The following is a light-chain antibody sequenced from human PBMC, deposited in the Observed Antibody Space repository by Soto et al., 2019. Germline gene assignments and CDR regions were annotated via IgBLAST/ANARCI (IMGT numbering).Light chain of an antibody. Sequence: EIVLTQSPATLSLSPGERATLSFRASESVDFHLAWYQQKPGQAPRLLIYGASVRATGTPARFSGSGSGTAFTLTISSLEPEDFALYYCQQRSTWPTFGQGTRLEIK. CDR2: GAS. CDR3: QQRSTWPT. CDR1: ESVDFH. J-gene: IGKJ5*01. V-gene: IGKV3-11*01.